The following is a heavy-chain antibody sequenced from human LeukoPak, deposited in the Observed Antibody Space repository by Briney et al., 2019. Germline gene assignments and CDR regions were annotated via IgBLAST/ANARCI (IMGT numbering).Heavy chain of an antibody. D-gene: IGHD3-22*01. CDR3: ARSPRTYEDYMDV. CDR1: GYSISSGCF. CDR2: VHHSGST. J-gene: IGHJ6*03. Sequence: SETLSLTCTVSGYSISSGCFWGWIRQPPGKGLEWIGSVHHSGSTNYNPSLKSRATISVDTSKNQFSLNLSSVTAADTALYNCARSPRTYEDYMDVWGKGTTVTVSS. V-gene: IGHV4-38-2*02.